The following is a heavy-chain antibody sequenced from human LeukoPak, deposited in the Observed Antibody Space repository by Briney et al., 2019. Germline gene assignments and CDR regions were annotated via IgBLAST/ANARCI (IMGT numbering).Heavy chain of an antibody. CDR1: GFTFSSYS. V-gene: IGHV3-21*01. D-gene: IGHD2-15*01. Sequence: GGSLRLSCAASGFTFSSYSMNWVRQAPGKGLEWVSSISSSSSYIYYADSVKGRFTISRDNAKNSLYLQMISLRAEDTAVYYCARDSEYCSGGSCYSDSYYYYGMDVWGKGTTVTVSS. CDR2: ISSSSSYI. J-gene: IGHJ6*04. CDR3: ARDSEYCSGGSCYSDSYYYYGMDV.